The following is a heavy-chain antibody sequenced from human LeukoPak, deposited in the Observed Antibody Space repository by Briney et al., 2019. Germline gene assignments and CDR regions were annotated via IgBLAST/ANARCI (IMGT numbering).Heavy chain of an antibody. CDR1: GYTFTSYD. CDR2: MNPNSGNT. V-gene: IGHV1-8*01. J-gene: IGHJ5*02. Sequence: ASVKVSCKASGYTFTSYDINWVRQATGQGLEWMGWMNPNSGNTGYAQKFQGRVTMTRNTSISTAYMELSSLRSEDTAVYYCAREGGYCSSTSCYVRWFDPWGQGTLVTVSS. D-gene: IGHD2-2*01. CDR3: AREGGYCSSTSCYVRWFDP.